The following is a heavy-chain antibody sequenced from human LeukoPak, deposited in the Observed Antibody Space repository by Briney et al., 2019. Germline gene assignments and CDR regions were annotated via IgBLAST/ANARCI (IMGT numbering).Heavy chain of an antibody. D-gene: IGHD6-13*01. CDR3: ARGPRYSFY. CDR2: IKQDGSEK. Sequence: GGSLRLSCAASGFTFSSYWMSWVRQAPGKGLEWVANIKQDGSEKYYVDSVKGRFTISRDQANNTLYLQMNTLRDEDTAVYYCARGPRYSFYWGQGTLVSVSS. J-gene: IGHJ4*02. CDR1: GFTFSSYW. V-gene: IGHV3-7*03.